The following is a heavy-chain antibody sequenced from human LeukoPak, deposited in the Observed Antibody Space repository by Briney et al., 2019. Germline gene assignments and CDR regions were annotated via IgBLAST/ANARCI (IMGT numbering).Heavy chain of an antibody. J-gene: IGHJ4*02. D-gene: IGHD6-19*01. CDR1: GFTFDDYA. CDR3: ATDGRSSGWYGFDY. CDR2: ITSPVGRM. V-gene: IGHV3-21*01. Sequence: GGSLRLSCAASGFTFDDYAMHWVRQAPGKGLEWVSSITSPVGRMYYADSLKGRITISRDNARSTLYLQMNSLRAEDTAVYYCATDGRSSGWYGFDYWGQGILVTVSS.